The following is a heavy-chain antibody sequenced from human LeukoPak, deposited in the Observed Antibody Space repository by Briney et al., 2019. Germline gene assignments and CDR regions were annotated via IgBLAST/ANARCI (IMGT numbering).Heavy chain of an antibody. CDR2: IYPGDSDT. J-gene: IGHJ4*02. D-gene: IGHD2-15*01. Sequence: GESLKISCKGFGYSFTNYWIGWVRQMPGKGLEWMGIIYPGDSDTRYSPSFQGQVTISADKSISTAYLHWSSLRASDTAMYYCARRHQYCSGGSCYPYYFDSWGQGTLVTVSS. CDR1: GYSFTNYW. CDR3: ARRHQYCSGGSCYPYYFDS. V-gene: IGHV5-51*01.